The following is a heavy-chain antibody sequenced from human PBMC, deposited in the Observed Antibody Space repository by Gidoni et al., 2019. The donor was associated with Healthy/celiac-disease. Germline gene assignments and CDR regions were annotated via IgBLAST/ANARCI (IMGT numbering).Heavy chain of an antibody. CDR1: GFPFSSYA. D-gene: IGHD4-17*01. Sequence: EVQLLESGGGVVQTWGSLRLSCAASGFPFSSYAMSWVRQAPGKGLEWVSAISGSGGSTYYADSVKGRFTISRDNSKNTLYLQMNSLRAEDTAVYYCAKVPSHDYGQYYYYYGMDVWGQGTTVTVSS. V-gene: IGHV3-23*01. CDR2: ISGSGGST. CDR3: AKVPSHDYGQYYYYYGMDV. J-gene: IGHJ6*02.